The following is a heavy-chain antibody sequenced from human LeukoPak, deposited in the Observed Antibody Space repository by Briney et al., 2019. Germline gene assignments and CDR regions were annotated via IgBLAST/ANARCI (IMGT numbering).Heavy chain of an antibody. J-gene: IGHJ4*02. CDR2: IIPILGIA. CDR1: GGTFSSYA. V-gene: IGHV1-69*04. Sequence: ASVKVSCKASGGTFSSYAISWVRQAPGQGLEWMGRIIPILGIANYAQKFQGRVTMTRDTSTSTVYMELSSLRSEDTAVYYCARDGVVDTAMVYDYWGQGTLVTVSS. CDR3: ARDGVVDTAMVYDY. D-gene: IGHD5-18*01.